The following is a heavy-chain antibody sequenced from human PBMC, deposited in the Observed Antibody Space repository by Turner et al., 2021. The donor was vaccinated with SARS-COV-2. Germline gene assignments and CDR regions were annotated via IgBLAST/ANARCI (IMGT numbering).Heavy chain of an antibody. D-gene: IGHD1-1*01. CDR3: ARHQGSTSGYDHGMNV. V-gene: IGHV4-59*08. J-gene: IGHJ6*02. CDR2: FYKIGSI. Sequence: QVQLQESGPGLVRPSETLSLTCTVSGGSISSKSWSWIRQSPGRVLEWIGYFYKIGSIDYNPTLRIRVTISVDASKNQLSLNLISMTAADTAVYYCARHQGSTSGYDHGMNVWGQGTAVIVS. CDR1: GGSISSKS.